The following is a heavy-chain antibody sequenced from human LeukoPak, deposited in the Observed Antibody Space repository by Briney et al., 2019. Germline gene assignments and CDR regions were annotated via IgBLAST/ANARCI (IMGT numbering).Heavy chain of an antibody. CDR2: IVNSGGST. J-gene: IGHJ4*02. CDR1: GFTFSNYA. Sequence: PGGSLRLSCAASGFTFSNYAMSWVRQAPGKGLEWVSGIVNSGGSTYYADSVRGRLTISRDNSKKTVYLQMSSLRGDDTAIYYCAKDRAGYSYGMFDSWGQGTLVTVSS. V-gene: IGHV3-23*01. D-gene: IGHD5-18*01. CDR3: AKDRAGYSYGMFDS.